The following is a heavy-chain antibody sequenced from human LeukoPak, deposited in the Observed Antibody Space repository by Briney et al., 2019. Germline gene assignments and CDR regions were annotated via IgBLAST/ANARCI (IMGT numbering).Heavy chain of an antibody. J-gene: IGHJ4*02. V-gene: IGHV4-38-2*02. CDR2: IYHSGST. CDR1: GYPISSGYY. Sequence: PSETLCLTCTVSGYPISSGYYWGWIRQPPGKGLEWILSIYHSGSTYYKPSGKSRATISVDTSTHKFSLKLSSVTAADAAAYYCARATGTGFGELLWGDYWGQGTLVTVSS. D-gene: IGHD3-10*01. CDR3: ARATGTGFGELLWGDY.